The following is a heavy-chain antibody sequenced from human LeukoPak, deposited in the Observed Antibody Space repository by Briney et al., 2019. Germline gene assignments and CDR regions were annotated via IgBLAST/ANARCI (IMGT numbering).Heavy chain of an antibody. D-gene: IGHD1-26*01. CDR1: GFTFSSYA. V-gene: IGHV3-33*08. CDR3: ARDGVGVTTFFGYFDH. J-gene: IGHJ4*02. Sequence: GGSLRLSCAASGFTFSSYAMHWVRQAPGKGLEWVAITRYDGSNTYYADSVKGRFTISRDNSKNTLYLQMNSLRAEDTAVYYCARDGVGVTTFFGYFDHWGQGTLVTVSS. CDR2: TRYDGSNT.